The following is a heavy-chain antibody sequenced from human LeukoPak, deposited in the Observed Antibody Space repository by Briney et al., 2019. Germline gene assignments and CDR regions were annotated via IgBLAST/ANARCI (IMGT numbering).Heavy chain of an antibody. CDR1: GFTFSNAW. J-gene: IGHJ4*02. Sequence: GGSLRLSCAASGFTFSNAWMSWVRQAPGKGLEWVGRIKSKTDGGTTDYAAPVKGRFTISRDDSKNMLYLEMNNLKIEDTAVYYCTTVTMVRDYDYWGQGTLVTVSS. V-gene: IGHV3-15*01. D-gene: IGHD3-10*01. CDR2: IKSKTDGGTT. CDR3: TTVTMVRDYDY.